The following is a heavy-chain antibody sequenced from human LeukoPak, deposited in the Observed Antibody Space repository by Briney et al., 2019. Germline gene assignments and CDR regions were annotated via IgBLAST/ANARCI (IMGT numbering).Heavy chain of an antibody. CDR2: IIPIFGTA. V-gene: IGHV1-69*13. J-gene: IGHJ2*01. D-gene: IGHD3-22*01. CDR3: AIGKRGYYDSSGYYWYFHL. Sequence: SVKVSCKASGGTFSSYAISWVRQAPGQGLEWMGRIIPIFGTANYAQKFQGRVTITPDESTSTAYMELSSLRSEDTAVYYCAIGKRGYYDSSGYYWYFHLWGRGTLVTVSS. CDR1: GGTFSSYA.